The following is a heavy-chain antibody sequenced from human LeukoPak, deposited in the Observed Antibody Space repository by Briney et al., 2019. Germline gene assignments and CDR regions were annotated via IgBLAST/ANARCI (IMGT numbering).Heavy chain of an antibody. CDR1: GGSITNTNW. CDR3: ARAYYYDTSGKND. D-gene: IGHD3-22*01. CDR2: INHSGST. J-gene: IGHJ4*02. V-gene: IGHV4-4*02. Sequence: SETLSLTCAVSGGSITNTNWWSWVRQPPGKGLEWIGEINHSGSTNYNPSLKSRVTISVDKSKNQFSLKLSSVTAADTAVYYCARAYYYDTSGKNDWGQGTLVTVSS.